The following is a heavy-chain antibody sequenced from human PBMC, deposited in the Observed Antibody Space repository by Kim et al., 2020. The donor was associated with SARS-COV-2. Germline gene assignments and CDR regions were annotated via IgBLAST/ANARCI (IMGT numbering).Heavy chain of an antibody. CDR1: GFTFSSYA. CDR2: ISYDGSNK. J-gene: IGHJ6*02. Sequence: GGSLRLSCAASGFTFSSYAMHWVRQAPGKGLEWVAVISYDGSNKYYVDSVKGRFTISRDNSKNTLYLQMNSLRAEDTAVYYCARDCKSGYSYGFYYYYYGKDVGGQGTTVTVSS. D-gene: IGHD5-18*01. CDR3: ARDCKSGYSYGFYYYYYGKDV. V-gene: IGHV3-30*03.